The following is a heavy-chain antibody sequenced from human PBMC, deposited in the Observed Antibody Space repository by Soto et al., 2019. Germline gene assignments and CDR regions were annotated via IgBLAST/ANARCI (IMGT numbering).Heavy chain of an antibody. D-gene: IGHD6-13*01. CDR1: GFTFSSYG. CDR2: IWYDGSNK. CDR3: ARVAAAGNFDY. V-gene: IGHV3-33*01. J-gene: IGHJ4*02. Sequence: PGGSLRLSCAASGFTFSSYGMHWVRQAPGKGLEWVAVIWYDGSNKYYADSVKGRLTVSRDNAKNTLYLQMNSLRAEDTAVYYCARVAAAGNFDYWGQGTVVTVSS.